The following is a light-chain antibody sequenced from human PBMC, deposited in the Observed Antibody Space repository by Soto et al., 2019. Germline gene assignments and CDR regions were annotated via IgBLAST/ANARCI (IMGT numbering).Light chain of an antibody. CDR1: QNIINY. CDR3: QQSYTAST. J-gene: IGKJ1*01. CDR2: AAS. Sequence: DIQMTQSPSSLSASVGDRVTITCRASQNIINYLNWYQQKPGRAPKLLIYAASSLQSGVPSRFRGSCSGTDFTLTISRLQPDDFATYFCQQSYTASTFGQGTKVEVK. V-gene: IGKV1-39*01.